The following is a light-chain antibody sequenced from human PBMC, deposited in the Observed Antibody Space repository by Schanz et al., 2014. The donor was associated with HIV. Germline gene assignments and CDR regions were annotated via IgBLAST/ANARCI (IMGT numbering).Light chain of an antibody. J-gene: IGKJ5*01. CDR3: QQYGTSLIT. Sequence: EIVLTQSPGTLSLSPGERATLSCRASQSVSSNLAWYQQKPGQAPRLLIYDASSRATGIPDRFSGSGSGTDFTLTIIRLEPEDFAVYYCQQYGTSLITFGQGTRLEI. CDR1: QSVSSN. CDR2: DAS. V-gene: IGKV3-20*01.